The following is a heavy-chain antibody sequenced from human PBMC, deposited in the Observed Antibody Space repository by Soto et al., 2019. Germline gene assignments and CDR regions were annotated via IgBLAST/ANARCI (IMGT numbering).Heavy chain of an antibody. V-gene: IGHV1-69*01. Sequence: QIQLVQSGAEVKKPGSSVKISCTASGGTFSSYAINWVRQAPGQGLEWMGGIIPIFGTTNYAQKFQGRVTVTADDSTTTAYMVLNSLRSEDTAMYYCARSYGSGTYGSLDPWGQGTLVTVSS. D-gene: IGHD3-10*01. CDR3: ARSYGSGTYGSLDP. CDR1: GGTFSSYA. CDR2: IIPIFGTT. J-gene: IGHJ5*02.